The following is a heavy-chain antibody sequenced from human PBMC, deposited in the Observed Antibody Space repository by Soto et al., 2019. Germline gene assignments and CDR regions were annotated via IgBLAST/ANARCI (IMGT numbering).Heavy chain of an antibody. CDR2: ISARGENT. Sequence: EVQLLESGGALIQPGGSLRLSCAVSGFTFNIYAMSWVRQAPGKGMQWVSAISARGENTYYADSVKGRFIISRDNSQNMLYLQMSGLTAEDTAVYYCATRGGENYWGQGTLVTVSS. J-gene: IGHJ4*02. V-gene: IGHV3-23*01. CDR1: GFTFNIYA. CDR3: ATRGGENY. D-gene: IGHD2-21*01.